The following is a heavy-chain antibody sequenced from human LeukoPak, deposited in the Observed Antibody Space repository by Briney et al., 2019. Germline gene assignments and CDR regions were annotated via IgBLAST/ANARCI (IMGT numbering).Heavy chain of an antibody. CDR1: GFTVSSNY. V-gene: IGHV3-66*02. CDR2: IYSGGST. Sequence: GGSLRLSCAASGFTVSSNYMSWVRQAPGKGLEWVSVIYSGGSTYYADSVKGRFTISRDNSKSTLYLQMNSLRAEDTAVYYCARDRSNALYYYYGMDVWGQGTTVTVSS. CDR3: ARDRSNALYYYYGMDV. D-gene: IGHD3-16*01. J-gene: IGHJ6*02.